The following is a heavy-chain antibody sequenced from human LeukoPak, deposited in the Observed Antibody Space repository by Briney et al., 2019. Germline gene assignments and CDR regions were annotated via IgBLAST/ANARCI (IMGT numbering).Heavy chain of an antibody. Sequence: PSETLSLTCSVSGGPISSNNYYWGWIRQPPGKGLEWIGSIYYGGSTYYNPSLKSRVTISVDASKTQFSLKLTSVTAADTAVYYCAREGGFYRPLDYSGQGTLVTVSS. CDR1: GGPISSNNYY. V-gene: IGHV4-39*02. CDR3: AREGGFYRPLDY. D-gene: IGHD3-3*01. CDR2: IYYGGST. J-gene: IGHJ4*02.